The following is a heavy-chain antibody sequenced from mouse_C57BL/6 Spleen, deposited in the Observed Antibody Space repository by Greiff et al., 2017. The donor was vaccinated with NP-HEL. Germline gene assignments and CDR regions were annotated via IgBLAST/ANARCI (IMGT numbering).Heavy chain of an antibody. J-gene: IGHJ2*01. CDR3: TRSYGSSYGFDY. CDR2: IDPEDGDT. CDR1: GFNIKDYY. V-gene: IGHV14-1*01. Sequence: EVQLQQSGAELVRPGASVKLSCTASGFNIKDYYMHWVKQRPEQGLEWIGRIDPEDGDTEYAPKFQGKATMTADTSSNTAYLQLSSLTSEDTAVYYCTRSYGSSYGFDYWGQGTTLTVSS. D-gene: IGHD1-1*01.